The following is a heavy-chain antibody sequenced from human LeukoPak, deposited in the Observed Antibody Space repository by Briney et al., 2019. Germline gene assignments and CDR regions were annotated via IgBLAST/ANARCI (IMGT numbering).Heavy chain of an antibody. CDR1: GYTFNSYY. V-gene: IGHV1-46*02. D-gene: IGHD5-18*01. CDR3: ARAVDTAMVIEY. Sequence: ASVKVSCKASGYTFNSYYMHWVRQAPGLGLEWMGIINPSGGSTSHAQKFQGRVTITRDTSTSTVYMELSSLRSEDTAVYYCARAVDTAMVIEYWGQGTLVTISS. J-gene: IGHJ4*02. CDR2: INPSGGST.